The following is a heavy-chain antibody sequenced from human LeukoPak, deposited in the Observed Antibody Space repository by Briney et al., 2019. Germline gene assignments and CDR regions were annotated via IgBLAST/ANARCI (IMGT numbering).Heavy chain of an antibody. V-gene: IGHV4-4*02. CDR3: ARGATYYDFWGGYLSDAFDI. Sequence: TLSLTCAVSGGSISSSNWWSWVRQPPGKGLEWIGEIYHSGSTNYNPSLKSRVTISVDKSKNQFSLKLSSVTAADTAVYYCARGATYYDFWGGYLSDAFDIWGQGTMVTVSS. D-gene: IGHD3-3*01. J-gene: IGHJ3*02. CDR2: IYHSGST. CDR1: GGSISSSNW.